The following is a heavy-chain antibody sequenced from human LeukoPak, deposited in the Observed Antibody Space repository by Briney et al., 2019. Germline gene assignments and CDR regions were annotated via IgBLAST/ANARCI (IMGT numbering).Heavy chain of an antibody. D-gene: IGHD2-15*01. CDR3: ARFKGYCSGGSCYYYYYYYMDV. CDR1: GGSFSGYY. Sequence: SETLSLTCAVYGGSFSGYYWSWIRQPPGKGLEWIGEINHSGSTNYNPSLKSRVTISVDTSKNQFSLKLSSVTAADTAVYYCARFKGYCSGGSCYYYYYYYMDVWGKGTTVTVSS. J-gene: IGHJ6*03. CDR2: INHSGST. V-gene: IGHV4-34*01.